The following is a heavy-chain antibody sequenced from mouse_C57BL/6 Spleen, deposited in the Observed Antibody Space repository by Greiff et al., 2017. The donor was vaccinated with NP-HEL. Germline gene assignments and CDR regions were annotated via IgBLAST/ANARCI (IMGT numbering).Heavy chain of an antibody. J-gene: IGHJ2*01. Sequence: EVQLVESGGGLVQPGGSLSLSCAASGFTFTDYYMSWVRQPPGKALEWLGFIRNKANGYTTEYSASVKGRFTISRDKSQSILYHQMNALGAEDSATYYCARYEPDYGVEGWGQGTTLTVSS. CDR2: IRNKANGYTT. D-gene: IGHD1-2*01. CDR1: GFTFTDYY. CDR3: ARYEPDYGVEG. V-gene: IGHV7-3*01.